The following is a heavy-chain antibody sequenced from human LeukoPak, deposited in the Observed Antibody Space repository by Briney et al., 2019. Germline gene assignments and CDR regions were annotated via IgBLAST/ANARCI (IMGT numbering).Heavy chain of an antibody. CDR2: TSFDESIK. Sequence: GGSLRLSCTDSEFTFSSYAMHWVRQAPGKGLEWVAVTSFDESIKYYADSVKGRFTISRDNSKNTLYLQMNSLRGEDTAVYFCARGRYSYGYIRDADAFDIWGQGTMVTVSA. J-gene: IGHJ3*02. V-gene: IGHV3-30*04. D-gene: IGHD5-18*01. CDR1: EFTFSSYA. CDR3: ARGRYSYGYIRDADAFDI.